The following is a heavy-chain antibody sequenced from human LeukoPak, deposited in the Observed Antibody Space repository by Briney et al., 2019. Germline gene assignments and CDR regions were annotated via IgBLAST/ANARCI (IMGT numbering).Heavy chain of an antibody. D-gene: IGHD3-22*01. Sequence: KSGGSLRLSCAASGFIFSTYSMTWVRQAPGKGLEWVSSISTSSSYIYYADSVKGRFTISRDNANDSLYLQMNSLRAEDTAVYYCARSFSTYSYDASHWRGAFDIWGHGTMVTVSS. CDR3: ARSFSTYSYDASHWRGAFDI. J-gene: IGHJ3*02. V-gene: IGHV3-21*01. CDR2: ISTSSSYI. CDR1: GFIFSTYS.